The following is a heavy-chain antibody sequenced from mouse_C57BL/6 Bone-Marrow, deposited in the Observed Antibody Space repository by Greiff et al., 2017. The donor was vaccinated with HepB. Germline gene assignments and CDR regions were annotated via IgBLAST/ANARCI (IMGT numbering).Heavy chain of an antibody. V-gene: IGHV1-18*01. D-gene: IGHD1-1*01. J-gene: IGHJ1*03. CDR3: AREPSSVYYGSSYWYFDV. CDR1: GYTFTDYN. CDR2: INPNNGGT. Sequence: EVQLQQSGPELVKPGASVKIPCKASGYTFTDYNMDWVKQSHGKSLEWIGDINPNNGGTIYNQKFKGKATLTVDKYSSTAYMELRSLTSEDTAVYYCAREPSSVYYGSSYWYFDVWGTGTTVTVSS.